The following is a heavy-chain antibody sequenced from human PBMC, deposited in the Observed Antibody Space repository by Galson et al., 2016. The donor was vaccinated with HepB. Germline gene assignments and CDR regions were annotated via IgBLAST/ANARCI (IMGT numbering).Heavy chain of an antibody. V-gene: IGHV3-30*14. CDR3: ARDYPGSSGNVGTFDI. Sequence: SLRLSCAASGFTFRTHAVHWVRQAPGKGLEWVGDSKYYPDSVKGRFTISRDNSRNTLYVQMNNLRAEDTAVYYCARDYPGSSGNVGTFDIWGQGTMVAVSS. CDR2: SK. J-gene: IGHJ3*02. D-gene: IGHD6-19*01. CDR1: GFTFRTHA.